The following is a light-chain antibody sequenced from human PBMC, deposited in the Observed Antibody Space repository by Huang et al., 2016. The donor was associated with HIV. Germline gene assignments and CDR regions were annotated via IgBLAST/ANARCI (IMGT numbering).Light chain of an antibody. CDR1: RSVSSN. CDR2: GSS. J-gene: IGKJ4*01. V-gene: IGKV3-15*01. CDR3: QQYNNWLLS. Sequence: IVMTQSPATLSVSPGESVPVSCRANRSVSSNLAWYQQRPGQAPRLLIYGSSTRAPGIPARFSGSGSGTDFSLTISSLQSEDFALYYCQQYNNWLLSFGGGTRVDI.